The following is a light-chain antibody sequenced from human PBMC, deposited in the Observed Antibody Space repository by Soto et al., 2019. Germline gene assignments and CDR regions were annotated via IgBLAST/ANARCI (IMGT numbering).Light chain of an antibody. CDR3: CSYVGASIYV. V-gene: IGLV2-23*01. J-gene: IGLJ1*01. CDR2: EGT. Sequence: QSALTQPASVSGSLGQSITISCTGSSSDVGTYYFISWYQQHPGKVPKLMIYEGTKRPSGVSNRFSGSTSGSTASLTISGLQTEDEADYYCCSYVGASIYVFGTGTKVTVL. CDR1: SSDVGTYYF.